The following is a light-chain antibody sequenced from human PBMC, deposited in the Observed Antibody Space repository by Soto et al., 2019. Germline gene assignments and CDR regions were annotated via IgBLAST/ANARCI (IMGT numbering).Light chain of an antibody. Sequence: QSVLTQPASVSGSPGQSITISCTGTSSDIGRYNYVSWYQQHPGKAPKLMIYEVSNRPSGVSNRFSGSKSGNTASLTISGLQAEDEADYYCSSYTTSSTLWVFGGGTKLTVL. V-gene: IGLV2-14*01. J-gene: IGLJ3*02. CDR3: SSYTTSSTLWV. CDR2: EVS. CDR1: SSDIGRYNY.